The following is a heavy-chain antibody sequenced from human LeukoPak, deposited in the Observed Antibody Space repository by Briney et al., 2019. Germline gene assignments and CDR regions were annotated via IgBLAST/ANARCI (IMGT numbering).Heavy chain of an antibody. J-gene: IGHJ6*03. Sequence: SETLSLTCTVSGASISSYYWSWIRQPAGKGLEWIGRMYTSGSTNYNPSLKSRVTMSVDTSKNQFSLTLSSVTAADTAVYYCTTDSNYYYDLDVWGKGTTVIVSS. CDR1: GASISSYY. V-gene: IGHV4-4*07. CDR3: TTDSNYYYDLDV. CDR2: MYTSGST.